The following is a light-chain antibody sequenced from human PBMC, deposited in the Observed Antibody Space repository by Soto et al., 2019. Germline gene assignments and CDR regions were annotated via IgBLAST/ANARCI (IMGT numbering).Light chain of an antibody. CDR3: HQYNNWWT. V-gene: IGKV3-15*01. J-gene: IGKJ1*01. CDR1: QSVSGN. Sequence: ILMTQSPATLSVSLGERATLSCRASQSVSGNLAWYQQKPGQAPRLLIYGASTRATGIPARFSGSGSETEFTLTISSLQSEDFAVYYCHQYNNWWTFGQGTKGEIK. CDR2: GAS.